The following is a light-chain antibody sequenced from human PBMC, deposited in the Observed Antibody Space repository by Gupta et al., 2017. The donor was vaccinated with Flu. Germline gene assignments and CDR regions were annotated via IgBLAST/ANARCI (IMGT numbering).Light chain of an antibody. Sequence: QSALTQPASVSGSPGQSITISGTGTSSDVGNYNLVSWYQQHPGKAPKLMIYEGSKRPSGVSNRFSGSKSGNTASLTISGLQAEDEADYYCCSYGGSSTHVFGTGTKVTVL. J-gene: IGLJ1*01. CDR3: CSYGGSSTHV. CDR2: EGS. V-gene: IGLV2-23*01. CDR1: SSDVGNYNL.